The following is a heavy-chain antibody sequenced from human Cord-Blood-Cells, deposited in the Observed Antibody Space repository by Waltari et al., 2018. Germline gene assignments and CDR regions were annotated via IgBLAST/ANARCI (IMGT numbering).Heavy chain of an antibody. CDR3: ARQTGYRGSYPDY. V-gene: IGHV1-69*01. D-gene: IGHD1-26*01. Sequence: QVQLVQSGAEVKKPGSSVKVSCQASGGTFSRYALRWVGKAPGQGLEWMGGIIPIFGTANYAQKFQGRVTITADESTSTAYMELSSLRSEDTAVYYCARQTGYRGSYPDYWGQGTLVTVSS. J-gene: IGHJ4*02. CDR2: IIPIFGTA. CDR1: GGTFSRYA.